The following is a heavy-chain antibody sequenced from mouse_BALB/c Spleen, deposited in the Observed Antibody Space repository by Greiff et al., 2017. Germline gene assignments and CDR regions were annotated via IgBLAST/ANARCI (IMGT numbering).Heavy chain of an antibody. D-gene: IGHD2-14*01. CDR2: ISSGGGST. V-gene: IGHV5-12-1*01. CDR1: GFAFSSYD. J-gene: IGHJ4*01. Sequence: EVMLVESGGGLVKPGGSLKLSCAASGFAFSSYDMSWVRQTPEKRLEWVAYISSGGGSTYYPDTVKGRFTISRDNAKNTLYLQMSSLKSEDTAMYYCARDRRYDGAMDYWGQGTSVTVSS. CDR3: ARDRRYDGAMDY.